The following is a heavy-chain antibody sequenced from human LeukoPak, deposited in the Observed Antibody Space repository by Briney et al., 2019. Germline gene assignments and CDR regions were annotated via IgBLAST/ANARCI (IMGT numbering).Heavy chain of an antibody. CDR1: GFTFSNYG. Sequence: GGSLRLSCAASGFTFSNYGMHWVPRAPGKALECVAVIWYDGSNKYYADSVKGRFTISRDNSKNTLYLQMNSLRAEDTAVYYCVRVAVAGNLNNWFDPWGQGTLVTVSS. CDR2: IWYDGSNK. J-gene: IGHJ5*02. D-gene: IGHD6-19*01. CDR3: VRVAVAGNLNNWFDP. V-gene: IGHV3-33*01.